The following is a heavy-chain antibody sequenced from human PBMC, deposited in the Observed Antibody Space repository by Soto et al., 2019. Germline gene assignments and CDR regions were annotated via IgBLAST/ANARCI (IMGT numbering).Heavy chain of an antibody. D-gene: IGHD4-17*01. V-gene: IGHV2-5*02. CDR3: THVETTVTKL. CDR1: GFSLSTSGVG. J-gene: IGHJ4*02. Sequence: QITLKESGPTLVKPTQTLTLTCTYSGFSLSTSGVGVGWIRQPPGKALEWLALIYWDDDKRYTPSLKSRLTITKDTSKNQVVLTMTNMEPVDTGTYYCTHVETTVTKLWGQGTLVTVSS. CDR2: IYWDDDK.